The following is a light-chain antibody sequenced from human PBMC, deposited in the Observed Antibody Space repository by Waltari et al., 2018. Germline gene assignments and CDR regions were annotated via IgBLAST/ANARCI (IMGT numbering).Light chain of an antibody. CDR2: AVS. CDR3: SSYAGSSKGV. Sequence: QSALTQPASVSGSPGQSITLSCTGPSSDFGTYKRVSWYQQHPGKAPKLMIYAVSKRPSGVSDRFSGSKSGDMASLTISGLQPEDEAEYFCSSYAGSSKGVFGGGTKVTVL. CDR1: SSDFGTYKR. J-gene: IGLJ2*01. V-gene: IGLV2-23*02.